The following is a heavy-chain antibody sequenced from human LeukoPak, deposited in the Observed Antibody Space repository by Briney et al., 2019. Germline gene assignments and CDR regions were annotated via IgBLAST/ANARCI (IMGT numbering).Heavy chain of an antibody. J-gene: IGHJ4*02. CDR2: IYHSGRT. Sequence: PSETLSLTCNVAGGAVSSGAYYWNWIRHHPGKGLEWIGYIYHSGRTNYNPSLKSRVTISVDTSKNQFSLKLSSVTAADTAVYYCARVSTHPHRFDYWGQGTLVTVSS. V-gene: IGHV4-61*08. CDR3: ARVSTHPHRFDY. CDR1: GGAVSSGAYY.